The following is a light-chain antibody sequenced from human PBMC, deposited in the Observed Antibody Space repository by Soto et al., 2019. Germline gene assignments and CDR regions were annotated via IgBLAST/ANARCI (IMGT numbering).Light chain of an antibody. CDR1: QSISSW. V-gene: IGKV1-5*03. Sequence: DIQMTQSPSTLSASVGDRVTITCRASQSISSWLAWYQQKPGKAPKLLIYKASNLESGVPSRFSGSGSGTEFTLTISSLQPDDFATYYCQQYPWTFGQGTKVEIK. CDR3: QQYPWT. CDR2: KAS. J-gene: IGKJ1*01.